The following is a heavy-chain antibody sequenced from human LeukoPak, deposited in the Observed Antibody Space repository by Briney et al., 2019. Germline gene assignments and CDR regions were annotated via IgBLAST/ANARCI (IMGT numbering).Heavy chain of an antibody. V-gene: IGHV1-69*05. Sequence: EASVKVSCKASGGTFSSYAISWVRQAPGQGLEWMGGIIPIFGTANYAQKFQGRVTITTDESTSTAYMELSSLRSEDTAVYYCARDSGLSHRTYYYYYYMDVWGKGTTVTVSS. D-gene: IGHD2/OR15-2a*01. J-gene: IGHJ6*03. CDR2: IIPIFGTA. CDR1: GGTFSSYA. CDR3: ARDSGLSHRTYYYYYYMDV.